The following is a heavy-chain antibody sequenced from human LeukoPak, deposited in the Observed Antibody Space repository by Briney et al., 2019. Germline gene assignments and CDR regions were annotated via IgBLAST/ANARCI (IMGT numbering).Heavy chain of an antibody. D-gene: IGHD1-26*01. CDR1: GGSFSGYY. V-gene: IGHV4-34*01. CDR2: INHSGST. Sequence: SETLSLTCAVYGGSFSGYYWSWIRQPPGKGLEWIGEINHSGSTNYNPSLKSRVTISVDTSKNQFSLKLSSVTAADTAVYYCARGRVVGAGAFDYWGQGTLVTVSS. J-gene: IGHJ4*02. CDR3: ARGRVVGAGAFDY.